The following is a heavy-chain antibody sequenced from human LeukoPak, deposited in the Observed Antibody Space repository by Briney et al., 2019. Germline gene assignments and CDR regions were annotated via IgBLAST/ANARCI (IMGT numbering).Heavy chain of an antibody. D-gene: IGHD6-25*01. CDR3: AREFRVGAATLDY. CDR1: GFTFSSYG. Sequence: GRSLRLSCAASGFTFSSYGMHWVRQAPGKGLEWVAVIWYGGSNKYYADSVKGRFTISRDNSKNTLYLQMNSLRAEDTAVYYCAREFRVGAATLDYWGQGTLVTVSS. V-gene: IGHV3-33*01. CDR2: IWYGGSNK. J-gene: IGHJ4*02.